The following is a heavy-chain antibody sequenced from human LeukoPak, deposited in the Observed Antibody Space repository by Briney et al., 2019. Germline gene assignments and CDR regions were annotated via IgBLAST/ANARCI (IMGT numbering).Heavy chain of an antibody. Sequence: GGSLRLSCAASEFTFSNAWMSWVRQAPGKGLEWVGRIKSKTDGGTTDYAAPVKGRFTISRDDSKNTLFLQMNSLKAEDTAVYYCTTGDRWELLLFPIGDYWGQGTLVTVSS. CDR3: TTGDRWELLLFPIGDY. J-gene: IGHJ4*02. CDR2: IKSKTDGGTT. CDR1: EFTFSNAW. D-gene: IGHD1-26*01. V-gene: IGHV3-15*01.